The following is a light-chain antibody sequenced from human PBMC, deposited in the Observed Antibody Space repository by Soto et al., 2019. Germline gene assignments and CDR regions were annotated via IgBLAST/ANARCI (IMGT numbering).Light chain of an antibody. CDR1: HDIGNS. J-gene: IGKJ3*01. CDR3: QKSDHLPL. Sequence: DIQMTQSPPSLSASGGDKVTITCQASHDIGNSLNWYQDKPGQPPKLVIYDAYNLETGVPSTFSGNGYGTDFTFTISSLRPEDIATYYCQKSDHLPLFGPGTKVDI. V-gene: IGKV1-33*01. CDR2: DAY.